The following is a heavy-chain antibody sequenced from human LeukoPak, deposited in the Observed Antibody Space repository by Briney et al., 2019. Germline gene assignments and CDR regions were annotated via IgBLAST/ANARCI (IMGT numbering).Heavy chain of an antibody. CDR1: GDSVSSNSGA. CDR2: TYYRSNWYN. CDR3: AREAPDYYGSGSSPYYFDY. D-gene: IGHD3-10*01. J-gene: IGHJ4*02. Sequence: SQTLSLTCDISGDSVSSNSGAWNWIRQSPSRGLEWLGRTYYRSNWYNDYAVSVKSLITINPDTSKNQFSLQLNSVPPEDTAVYYCAREAPDYYGSGSSPYYFDYWGQGTLVTVSS. V-gene: IGHV6-1*01.